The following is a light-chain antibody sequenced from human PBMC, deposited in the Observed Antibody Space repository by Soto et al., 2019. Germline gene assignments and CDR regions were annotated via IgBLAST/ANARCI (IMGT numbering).Light chain of an antibody. Sequence: EIVMTQSPATLSVSPGERATLSCRASQSVSSNLAWYQQKPGQAPRLLIYGASTRATGIPARFSGSGSGTEFTLTISSLQSEDFAVYYCQQYNNWPPMTFGQETKVDIK. CDR2: GAS. CDR1: QSVSSN. J-gene: IGKJ1*01. V-gene: IGKV3-15*01. CDR3: QQYNNWPPMT.